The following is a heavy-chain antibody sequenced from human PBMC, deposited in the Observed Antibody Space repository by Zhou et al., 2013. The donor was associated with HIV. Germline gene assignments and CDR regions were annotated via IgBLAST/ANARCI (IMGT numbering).Heavy chain of an antibody. CDR2: INPNSGGT. V-gene: IGHV1-2*02. CDR1: GYTFTGYY. CDR3: ARVPLDIVVVVAATRPGPYGMDV. Sequence: QVQLVQSGAEVKKPGASVKVSCKASGYTFTGYYMHWVRQAPGQGLEWMGWINPNSGGTNYAQKFQGRVTMTRDTSISTAYMELSRLRSDDTAVYYCARVPLDIVVVVAATRPGPYGMDVWGQGTTVTVSS. J-gene: IGHJ6*02. D-gene: IGHD2-15*01.